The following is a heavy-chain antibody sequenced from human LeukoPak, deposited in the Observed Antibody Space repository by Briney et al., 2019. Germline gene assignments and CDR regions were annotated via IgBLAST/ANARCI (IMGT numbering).Heavy chain of an antibody. CDR3: AKDIEEWLVKGGGCFDY. V-gene: IGHV3-23*01. D-gene: IGHD6-19*01. CDR2: ISGSGGST. CDR1: GFTFSSYA. J-gene: IGHJ4*02. Sequence: GGSLRLSCAASGFTFSSYAMSWVRQAPGKGLEWVSAISGSGGSTYYADSVKGRFTISRDNSKNTLYLQMNSLRAEDTAVYYCAKDIEEWLVKGGGCFDYWGQGTLVTVSS.